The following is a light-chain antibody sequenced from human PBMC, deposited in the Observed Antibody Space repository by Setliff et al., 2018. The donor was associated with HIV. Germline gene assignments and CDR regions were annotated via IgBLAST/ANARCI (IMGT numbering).Light chain of an antibody. CDR1: SSNIGAGFD. Sequence: QSVLTQPPSVSGAPGQRVTVSCTGSSSNIGAGFDVHWYQQLPGTAPKLLIYDNNNRPSGVPDRFSGSKSGTSASLAITGLQAEDEADYYCQSYDSSLSGSYVFGTGTKVTVL. J-gene: IGLJ1*01. V-gene: IGLV1-40*01. CDR2: DNN. CDR3: QSYDSSLSGSYV.